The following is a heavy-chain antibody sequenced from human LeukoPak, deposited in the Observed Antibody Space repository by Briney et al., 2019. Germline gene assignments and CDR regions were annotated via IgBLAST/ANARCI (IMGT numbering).Heavy chain of an antibody. CDR3: ARAYCGGDCLYYYYYGMDV. D-gene: IGHD2-21*02. J-gene: IGHJ6*02. V-gene: IGHV1-69*04. CDR1: VGTFSSYA. CDR2: IIPIFGIA. Sequence: SVKVSCKASVGTFSSYAISWVRQAPGQGLEWMGRIIPIFGIANYAQKFQGRVTITADKSTSTAYMELSSLRSEDTAVYYCARAYCGGDCLYYYYYGMDVWGQGTTVTVSS.